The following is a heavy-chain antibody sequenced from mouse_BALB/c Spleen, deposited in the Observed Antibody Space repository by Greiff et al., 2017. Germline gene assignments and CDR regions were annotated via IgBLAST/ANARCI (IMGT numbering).Heavy chain of an antibody. J-gene: IGHJ4*01. Sequence: EVKLMESGGDLVKPGGSLKLSCAASGFTFSSYGMSWVRQTPDKRLEWVATISSGGSYTYYPDSVKGRFTISRDNAKNTLYLQMSSLKSEDTAMYYCARRGGNSYYYAMDYWGQGTSVTVSS. D-gene: IGHD2-1*01. CDR3: ARRGGNSYYYAMDY. CDR2: ISSGGSYT. V-gene: IGHV5-6*02. CDR1: GFTFSSYG.